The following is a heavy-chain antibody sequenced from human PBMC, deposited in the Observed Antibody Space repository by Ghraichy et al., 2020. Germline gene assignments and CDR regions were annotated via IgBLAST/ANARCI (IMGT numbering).Heavy chain of an antibody. V-gene: IGHV1-69*13. D-gene: IGHD5-18*01. CDR1: GGTFSTYA. J-gene: IGHJ6*02. CDR3: ARGRRHPEYSNYGYYGLDV. Sequence: SVKVSCKTSGGTFSTYAINWVRQAPGQGLELVGGIIPLFNAANSAQKFQGRVTITADDSTNTVYMELSSLRSEDTAVYYCARGRRHPEYSNYGYYGLDVWGQGTAVTVSS. CDR2: IIPLFNAA.